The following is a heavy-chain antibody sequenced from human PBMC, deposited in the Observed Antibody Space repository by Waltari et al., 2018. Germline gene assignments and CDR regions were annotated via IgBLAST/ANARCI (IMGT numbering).Heavy chain of an antibody. J-gene: IGHJ4*02. CDR3: AKQSPSYTRGWYPLES. Sequence: EVQLVESGGGLIQPGGSLRLSCAASGFTVSSNYMSWVRQAPGKGLEWVSVSSGNSGSIGYADSVKGRFTISRDNSKNTRYLQMNSLSAEDTAVYYCAKQSPSYTRGWYPLESWGPGTLVTVSP. V-gene: IGHV3-53*01. CDR2: SGNSGSI. D-gene: IGHD6-19*01. CDR1: GFTVSSNY.